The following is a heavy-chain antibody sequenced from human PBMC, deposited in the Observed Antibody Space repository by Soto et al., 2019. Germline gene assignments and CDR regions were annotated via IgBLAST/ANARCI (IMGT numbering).Heavy chain of an antibody. Sequence: PGGSLRLSCEASGFTFSDYWMHWVRQVPGKELMWVSRIDTDGSITNYADYVQGRFTISKDNAENSLELHMNRLRVEDTAVYYCVRDRGYNAFDYWGLGTLVTVSS. CDR2: IDTDGSIT. CDR3: VRDRGYNAFDY. V-gene: IGHV3-74*01. J-gene: IGHJ4*02. D-gene: IGHD5-18*01. CDR1: GFTFSDYW.